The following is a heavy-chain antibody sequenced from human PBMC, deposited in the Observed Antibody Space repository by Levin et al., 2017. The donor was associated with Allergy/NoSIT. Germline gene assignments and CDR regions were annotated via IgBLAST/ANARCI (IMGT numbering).Heavy chain of an antibody. D-gene: IGHD2/OR15-2a*01. CDR3: TRGEYD. J-gene: IGHJ4*02. CDR1: GGSISSGVYS. Sequence: SETLSLTCAVSGGSISSGVYSWNWVRQPPGKGLEWVGNIWLSGSTYYNPSLKSRVTISVDRSKNQFSLKLTSVTAADTAIYYCTRGEYDWGQGTLVTVSS. CDR2: IWLSGST. V-gene: IGHV4-30-2*01.